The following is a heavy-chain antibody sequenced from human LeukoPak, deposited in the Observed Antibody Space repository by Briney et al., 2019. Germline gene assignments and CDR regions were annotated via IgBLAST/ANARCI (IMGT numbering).Heavy chain of an antibody. CDR2: IYYSGST. CDR3: ARDRGGSSWSNDAFDI. D-gene: IGHD6-13*01. Sequence: SETLSLSCSVSGGFISTYYWNWIRRPPGKGLEWIGHIYYSGSTNSNPSLKSRVSMSVDTSKNQFSLNLSSVTAADTAIYYCARDRGGSSWSNDAFDIWGQGTTVTVSS. V-gene: IGHV4-59*01. J-gene: IGHJ3*02. CDR1: GGFISTYY.